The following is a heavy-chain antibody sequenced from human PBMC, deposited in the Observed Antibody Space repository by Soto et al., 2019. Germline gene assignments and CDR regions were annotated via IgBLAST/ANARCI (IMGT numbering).Heavy chain of an antibody. CDR2: IYYSGST. Sequence: SETLSLTCTVSGGSISSHYWSWIRQPPGKGLEWIGYIYYSGSTNYNPSLKSRVTISVDTSKNQFSLKLSSVTAADTAVYYCARRVDYVWGSYRYSPYFDYWGQGTLVTVSS. CDR1: GGSISSHY. J-gene: IGHJ4*02. V-gene: IGHV4-59*08. D-gene: IGHD3-16*02. CDR3: ARRVDYVWGSYRYSPYFDY.